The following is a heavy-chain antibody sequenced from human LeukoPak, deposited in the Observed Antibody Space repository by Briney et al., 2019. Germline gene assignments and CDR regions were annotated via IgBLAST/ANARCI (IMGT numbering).Heavy chain of an antibody. J-gene: IGHJ4*02. CDR3: TRVRGDFGVVFDY. CDR2: IRSKAYGGTT. CDR1: GFTFGDYA. D-gene: IGHD3-3*01. Sequence: GGSLRLSCTASGFTFGDYAMSWVRQAPGNGLEWVGFIRSKAYGGTTEYAASVKGRFTISRDDSKSIAYLQMNSLKTEDTAVYYCTRVRGDFGVVFDYWGQGTLVTVSS. V-gene: IGHV3-49*04.